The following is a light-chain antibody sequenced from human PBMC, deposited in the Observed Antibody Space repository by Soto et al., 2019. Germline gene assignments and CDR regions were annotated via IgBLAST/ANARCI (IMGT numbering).Light chain of an antibody. Sequence: QSVLTQPPSVSGAPGQRVTISCTGSNSNIGAGFAVHWYQQLPGTAPKLLIHGNNNRPSGVPDRFSGSKSDTSASLAITGLQADDEADYYCHSYDSRLNCYDFGTGTKLTVL. J-gene: IGLJ1*01. CDR2: GNN. V-gene: IGLV1-40*01. CDR1: NSNIGAGFA. CDR3: HSYDSRLNCYD.